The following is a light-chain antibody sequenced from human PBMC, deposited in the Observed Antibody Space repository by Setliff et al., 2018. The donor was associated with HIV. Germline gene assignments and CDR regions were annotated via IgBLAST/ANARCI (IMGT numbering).Light chain of an antibody. J-gene: IGLJ1*01. Sequence: QSALTQPASVSGSPGQSITISCTGTSSDVGGYKYVPWYQHHPGKAPKPLIYEVNNRPSGVSNRFSGSKSGNTASLTISGLQAEDEANYFCTSFTSTSPYVFGTGTKVTVL. CDR2: EVN. V-gene: IGLV2-14*01. CDR3: TSFTSTSPYV. CDR1: SSDVGGYKY.